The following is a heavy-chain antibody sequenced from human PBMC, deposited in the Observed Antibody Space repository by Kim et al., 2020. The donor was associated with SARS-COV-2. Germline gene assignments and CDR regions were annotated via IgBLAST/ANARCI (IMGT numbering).Heavy chain of an antibody. D-gene: IGHD1-1*01. J-gene: IGHJ3*02. CDR2: IRSKANSYAT. CDR3: TRIPATTLAFWDAFDI. V-gene: IGHV3-73*01. CDR1: GFTFSGSP. Sequence: GGSLRLSCAASGFTFSGSPLHWVRQASGKGLEWVGRIRSKANSYATGYAASVKGRFTISRDDSKNTAYLEMSGLKTEDTALYHCTRIPATTLAFWDAFDIWGQGTMVTVSS.